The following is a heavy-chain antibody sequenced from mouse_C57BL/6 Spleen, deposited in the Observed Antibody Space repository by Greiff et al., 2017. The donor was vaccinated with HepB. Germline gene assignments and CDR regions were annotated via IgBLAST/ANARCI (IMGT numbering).Heavy chain of an antibody. V-gene: IGHV1-26*01. J-gene: IGHJ4*01. D-gene: IGHD2-4*01. CDR3: ARALYDYYYAMDY. CDR1: GYTFTDYY. CDR2: INPNNGGT. Sequence: VQLQQSGPELVKPGASAKISCKASGYTFTDYYMNWVKQSHGKSLEWIGDINPNNGGTSYNQKFKGKATLTVDKSSSTAYMELRSLTSEDSAVYYCARALYDYYYAMDYWGQGTSVTVSS.